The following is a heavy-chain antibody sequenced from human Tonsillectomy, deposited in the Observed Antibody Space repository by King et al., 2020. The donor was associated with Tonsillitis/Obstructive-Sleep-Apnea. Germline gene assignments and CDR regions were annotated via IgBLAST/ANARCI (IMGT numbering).Heavy chain of an antibody. J-gene: IGHJ4*02. CDR2: IFPIFGTA. V-gene: IGHV1-69*01. D-gene: IGHD2-21*01. CDR3: ARGKAGIADARRPFDY. Sequence: QLVQSGAEVKKPGSSVKVSCKASGGTFSSYAISWVRQAPGQGLEWRGGIFPIFGTANYAQKFQGRVTITADESTSTAYMELSSLRSEDTAVYYCARGKAGIADARRPFDYWGQGTLVTVSS. CDR1: GGTFSSYA.